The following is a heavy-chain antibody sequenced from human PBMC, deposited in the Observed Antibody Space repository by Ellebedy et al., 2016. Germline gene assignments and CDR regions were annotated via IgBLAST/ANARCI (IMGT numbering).Heavy chain of an antibody. J-gene: IGHJ5*02. Sequence: SETLSLXXTVSGYSISSGYYWGWIRQPAGKGLEWIGRIYTSGSTNYNPSLKSRVTMSVDTSKNQFSLKLSSVTAADTAVYYCARRAGYYDFWSGYFSFDPWGQGTLVTVSS. CDR2: IYTSGST. CDR3: ARRAGYYDFWSGYFSFDP. D-gene: IGHD3-3*01. CDR1: GYSISSGYY. V-gene: IGHV4-61*02.